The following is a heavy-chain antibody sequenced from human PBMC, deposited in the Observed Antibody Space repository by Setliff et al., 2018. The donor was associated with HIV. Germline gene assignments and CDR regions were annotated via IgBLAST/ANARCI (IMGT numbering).Heavy chain of an antibody. V-gene: IGHV4-4*07. CDR1: GGSISIYY. J-gene: IGHJ3*02. D-gene: IGHD3-3*01. CDR3: ARDRSGTSYAGDAAFDI. CDR2: ISAGGYT. Sequence: KPSETLSLTCTVSGGSISIYYWSWIRQLPGEGLEWIGRISAGGYTYYNPSLQSRVTMSVDMSKNQFSLKLSSVTAADTAIYYCARDRSGTSYAGDAAFDIWGQGTMVTVSS.